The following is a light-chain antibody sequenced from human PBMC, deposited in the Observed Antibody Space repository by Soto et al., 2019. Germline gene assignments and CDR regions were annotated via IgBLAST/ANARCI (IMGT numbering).Light chain of an antibody. CDR3: QQANSFPLT. V-gene: IGKV1D-12*01. CDR2: AAS. Sequence: DIQMTQSPSSVSASVGDRVTITCRASQVISSWLAWYQQKPGKAPKLLIYAASSLQGGVPSRFSGSGSGTDFTLPISSLQPEDFATYYCQQANSFPLTFGPGTKVDIK. CDR1: QVISSW. J-gene: IGKJ3*01.